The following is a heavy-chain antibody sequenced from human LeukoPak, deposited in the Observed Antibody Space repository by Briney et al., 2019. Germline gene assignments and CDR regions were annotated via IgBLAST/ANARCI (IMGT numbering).Heavy chain of an antibody. CDR1: GFTVSSNE. V-gene: IGHV3-38-3*01. CDR2: ISGGST. J-gene: IGHJ3*02. CDR3: TGIAMIVVGGSRDAFDI. D-gene: IGHD3-22*01. Sequence: PGGSLRLSCAASGFTVSSNEMSWVRQAPGKGLEWVSSISGGSTYYADSRTGRFTISRDNSKNTLHLQMNSLRAEDTAVYYCTGIAMIVVGGSRDAFDIWGQGTMVTVSS.